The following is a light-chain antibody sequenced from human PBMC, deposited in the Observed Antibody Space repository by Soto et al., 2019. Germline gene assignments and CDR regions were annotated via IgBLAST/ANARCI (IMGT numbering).Light chain of an antibody. Sequence: QSALTQPPSVSGSPGQSVTSSCTGASSDVGSYNRVSWYQQFPATAPKLLIYEVSNRPSGVPDRFSGSKSGNTASLTISGLQAEDEADYYCSSYTSSSTYVFGTGTKVTVL. CDR3: SSYTSSSTYV. V-gene: IGLV2-18*02. J-gene: IGLJ1*01. CDR2: EVS. CDR1: SSDVGSYNR.